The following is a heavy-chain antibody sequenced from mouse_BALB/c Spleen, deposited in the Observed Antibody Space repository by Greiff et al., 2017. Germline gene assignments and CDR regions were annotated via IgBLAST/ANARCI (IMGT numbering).Heavy chain of an antibody. J-gene: IGHJ3*01. CDR2: IYPGNSDT. CDR3: TREGYDAVAWFAY. Sequence: EVKLQESGTVLARPGASVKMSCKASGYTFTSYWMHWVKQRPGQGLEWIGAIYPGNSDTSYNQKFKGKAKLTAVTSTSTAYMELSSLTNEDSAVYYCTREGYDAVAWFAYWGQGTLVTVSA. V-gene: IGHV1-5*01. CDR1: GYTFTSYW. D-gene: IGHD2-14*01.